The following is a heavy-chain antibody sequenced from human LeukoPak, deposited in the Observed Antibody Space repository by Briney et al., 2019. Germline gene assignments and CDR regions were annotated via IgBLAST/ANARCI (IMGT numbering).Heavy chain of an antibody. CDR2: INHSGST. CDR1: GGSFSGYY. Sequence: SETLSLTCAVYGGSFSGYYWSWIRQPPGKGLEWIGEINHSGSTNYNPSLKSRVTISVDTSKNQFSLKLSSVTAADTAVYYCARRPDTWRLRRGGTGGYYFDYWGQGTLVTVSS. V-gene: IGHV4-34*01. D-gene: IGHD4-17*01. CDR3: ARRPDTWRLRRGGTGGYYFDY. J-gene: IGHJ4*02.